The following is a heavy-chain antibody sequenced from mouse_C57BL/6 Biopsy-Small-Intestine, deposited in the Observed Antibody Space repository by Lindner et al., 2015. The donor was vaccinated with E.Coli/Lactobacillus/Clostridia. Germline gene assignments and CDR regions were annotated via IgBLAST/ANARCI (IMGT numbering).Heavy chain of an antibody. D-gene: IGHD1-2*01. CDR3: ARRHYDGYNFDY. CDR2: ISSGGSYT. J-gene: IGHJ2*01. CDR1: GFTFSNYA. Sequence: VQLQESGGGLVKPGGSLKLSCTASGFTFSNYAMSWVRQTPDKRLEWVATISSGGSYTFYPDSVKGRFTISRDNAKNTLYLQMSSLKSEDTAMYYCARRHYDGYNFDYWGQGTTLTVSS. V-gene: IGHV5-6*01.